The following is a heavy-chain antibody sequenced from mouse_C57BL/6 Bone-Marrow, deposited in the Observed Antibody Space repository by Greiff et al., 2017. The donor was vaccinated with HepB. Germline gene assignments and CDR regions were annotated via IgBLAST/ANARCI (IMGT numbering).Heavy chain of an antibody. CDR2: IDPSDSYT. D-gene: IGHD3-2*02. CDR3: ARSSSGPWFAY. V-gene: IGHV1-50*01. Sequence: QVQLQQPGAELVKPGASVKLSCKASGYTFTSYWMQWVKQRPGQGLEWIGEIDPSDSYTNYNQKFKGKATLTVDTSSSTACMQLSSLTSEDSAVYYCARSSSGPWFAYWGQGTLVTVSA. J-gene: IGHJ3*01. CDR1: GYTFTSYW.